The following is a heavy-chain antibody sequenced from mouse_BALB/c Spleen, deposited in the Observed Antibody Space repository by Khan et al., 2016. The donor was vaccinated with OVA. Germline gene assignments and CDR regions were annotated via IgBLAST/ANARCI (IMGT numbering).Heavy chain of an antibody. CDR2: INSDGYYT. D-gene: IGHD4-1*01. CDR1: GFTFSTYG. CDR3: ASHLTGSFAY. J-gene: IGHJ3*01. Sequence: EVQVVESGGDLVKPGGSLRLSCAASGFTFSTYGMSWVRQFPDKRLEWVATINSDGYYTYYPDTVKGRFTIYRNNAENTLYLQLSSLKSEDTAIYYCASHLTGSFAYGGQGTLVTVST. V-gene: IGHV5-6*01.